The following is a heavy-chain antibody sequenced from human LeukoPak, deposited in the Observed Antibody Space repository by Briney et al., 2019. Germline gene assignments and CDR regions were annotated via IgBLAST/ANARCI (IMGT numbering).Heavy chain of an antibody. D-gene: IGHD6-13*01. V-gene: IGHV4-59*11. CDR1: GGSISNHY. Sequence: SETLSLTCTVSGGSISNHYWSWIRQPPGKGLEWIAYIYSSGSTNYNPSLKSRVTISVDSSKNQFSLKLSSVAAADTAVYYCARHGSTAAVEGVNWLDPWGQGTLVTVSS. CDR3: ARHGSTAAVEGVNWLDP. CDR2: IYSSGST. J-gene: IGHJ5*02.